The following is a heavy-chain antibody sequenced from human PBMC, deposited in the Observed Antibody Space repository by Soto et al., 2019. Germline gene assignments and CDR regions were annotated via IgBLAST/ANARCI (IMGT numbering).Heavy chain of an antibody. D-gene: IGHD1-1*01. CDR1: GYTFINYD. Sequence: QVQLVQSGAEVKEPGASVRVSCKASGYTFINYDISWVRQATGQGLEWMGWMNPGSGKTGYANKFQGRVTMTRDAYTSTAHLEVSSLTSEATPVYVGARMASFGTLNWFDPWGQGTLVTVSS. V-gene: IGHV1-8*02. CDR3: ARMASFGTLNWFDP. CDR2: MNPGSGKT. J-gene: IGHJ5*02.